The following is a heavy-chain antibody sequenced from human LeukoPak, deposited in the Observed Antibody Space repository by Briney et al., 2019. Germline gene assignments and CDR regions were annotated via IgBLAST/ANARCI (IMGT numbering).Heavy chain of an antibody. V-gene: IGHV3-7*01. CDR1: GFTFITYW. J-gene: IGHJ4*02. CDR3: AKDTWEEQWLVG. D-gene: IGHD6-19*01. CDR2: IKQDGSEK. Sequence: PGGSLRLSCAASGFTFITYWMSWVRQAPGKGLEWVANIKQDGSEKYYVDSVKGRFTISRGNAKNTLYLQMNSLRAEDTAVYYCAKDTWEEQWLVGWGQGTLVTVSS.